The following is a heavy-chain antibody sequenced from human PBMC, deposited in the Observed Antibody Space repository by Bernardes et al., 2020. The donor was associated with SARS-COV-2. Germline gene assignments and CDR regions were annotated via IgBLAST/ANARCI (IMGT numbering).Heavy chain of an antibody. J-gene: IGHJ4*02. V-gene: IGHV3-15*01. D-gene: IGHD1-1*01. Sequence: GGSLRLSCAASGFTFSDEWMNWVRQSPGKGLEWVGRIKRKSDGETTDYAAPVKGRFTVSRDDSISTVYLQMNSLKTEDTGVYYCVSVLSVEAIIWGQGTLVTVSS. CDR3: VSVLSVEAII. CDR2: IKRKSDGETT. CDR1: GFTFSDEW.